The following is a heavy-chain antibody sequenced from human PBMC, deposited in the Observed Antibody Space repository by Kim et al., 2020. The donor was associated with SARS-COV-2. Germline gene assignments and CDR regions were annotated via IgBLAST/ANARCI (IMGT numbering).Heavy chain of an antibody. J-gene: IGHJ4*02. Sequence: YYADSVKGRFTISRDNAKNSLYLQMNSLRAEDTAVYYCARGGWNDAHPHWWGQGTLVTVSS. V-gene: IGHV3-21*01. CDR3: ARGGWNDAHPHW. D-gene: IGHD1-1*01.